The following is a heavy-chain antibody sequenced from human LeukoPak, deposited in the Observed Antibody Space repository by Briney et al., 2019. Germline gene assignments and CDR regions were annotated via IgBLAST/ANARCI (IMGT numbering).Heavy chain of an antibody. J-gene: IGHJ6*02. Sequence: GGSLRLSCAASGFTVSSNYMSWVRQAPGKGLESVSVIYSGGSTYYADSVKGRFTISRDNSKNTLCLQMNSLRAEDTAVYYCARALTVGATSYYYYGMDVWGQGTTVTVSS. D-gene: IGHD1-26*01. CDR3: ARALTVGATSYYYYGMDV. CDR1: GFTVSSNY. V-gene: IGHV3-66*01. CDR2: IYSGGST.